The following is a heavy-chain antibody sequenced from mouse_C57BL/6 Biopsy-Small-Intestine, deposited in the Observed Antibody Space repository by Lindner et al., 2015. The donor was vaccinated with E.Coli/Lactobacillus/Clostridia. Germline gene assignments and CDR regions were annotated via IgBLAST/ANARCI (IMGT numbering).Heavy chain of an antibody. CDR1: GYTFTDYY. CDR2: INPYNGGT. D-gene: IGHD1-1*01. J-gene: IGHJ2*01. Sequence: VQLQESGPVLVKPGASVKMSCKASGYTFTDYYMNWVKQSHGKSLEWIGVINPYNGGTSYNQKFKGKATLTVDKSSSTAYMEPNSLTSEDSAVHYCARWYYGSSYYFDYWGQGTTLTVSS. CDR3: ARWYYGSSYYFDY. V-gene: IGHV1-19*01.